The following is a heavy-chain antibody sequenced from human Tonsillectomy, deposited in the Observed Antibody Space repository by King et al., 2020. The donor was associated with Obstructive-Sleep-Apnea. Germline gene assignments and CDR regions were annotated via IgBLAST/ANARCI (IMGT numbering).Heavy chain of an antibody. J-gene: IGHJ6*02. Sequence: QLQESSPGLVKPSETLSLTCSVSGASVSSGSYYWRWIRQPPGKGLEWIGYIYYSGSTNYNPSLKSRVTISVDTSKNQFSLKLSSVTAADTAVYYCARDTYYYGSGSSVPDGTMDVWGQGTAVTVSS. CDR2: IYYSGST. CDR1: GASVSSGSYY. D-gene: IGHD3-10*01. CDR3: ARDTYYYGSGSSVPDGTMDV. V-gene: IGHV4-61*01.